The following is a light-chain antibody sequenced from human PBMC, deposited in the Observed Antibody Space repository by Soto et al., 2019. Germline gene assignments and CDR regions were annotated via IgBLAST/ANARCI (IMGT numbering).Light chain of an antibody. J-gene: IGKJ1*01. CDR2: KAS. Sequence: IQMTQSPSTLSASVGARVTITCRASQTISNWLAWYQQKPGKAPKLLSYKASTLESGVPSRFRGSGSGTEFTLTISSLQPEDFATYYCQQYNSYSQTFGQGTKVDIK. V-gene: IGKV1-5*03. CDR1: QTISNW. CDR3: QQYNSYSQT.